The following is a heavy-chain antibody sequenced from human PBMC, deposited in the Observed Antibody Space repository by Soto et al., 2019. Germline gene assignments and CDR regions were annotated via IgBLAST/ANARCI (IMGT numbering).Heavy chain of an antibody. CDR2: ISYDGSNK. V-gene: IGHV3-30*18. CDR3: AKDPKTYYYDSSGPPSQ. Sequence: GGALILSCAASAFTFSSYGIHWLRHASATWLEWVAVISYDGSNKYYADSVKGRFTISRDNSKNTLYLQMNSLRAEDTAVYYCAKDPKTYYYDSSGPPSQWGQGTLVTVSS. CDR1: AFTFSSYG. J-gene: IGHJ4*02. D-gene: IGHD3-22*01.